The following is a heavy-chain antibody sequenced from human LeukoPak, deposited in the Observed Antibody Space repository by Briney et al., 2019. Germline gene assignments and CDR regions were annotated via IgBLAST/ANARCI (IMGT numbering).Heavy chain of an antibody. Sequence: PSETLSLTCAVYGGSFSGYYWSWIRQPPGKGLEWIGEINHSGSTNYNPSLKSRVTISVDTSKNQFSLKLSSVTAADTAVHYCARVRFGEFDYWGQGTLVTVSS. D-gene: IGHD3-10*01. CDR2: INHSGST. V-gene: IGHV4-34*01. J-gene: IGHJ4*02. CDR1: GGSFSGYY. CDR3: ARVRFGEFDY.